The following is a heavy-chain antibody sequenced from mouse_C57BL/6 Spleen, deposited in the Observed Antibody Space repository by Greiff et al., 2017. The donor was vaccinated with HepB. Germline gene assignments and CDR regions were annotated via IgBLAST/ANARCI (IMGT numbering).Heavy chain of an antibody. V-gene: IGHV1-82*01. Sequence: QVQLQQSGPELVKPGASVKISCKASGYAFSSSWMNWVKQRPGKGLEWIGRIYPGDGDTNYNGKFKGKATLTADKSSSTAYMQLSSLTSEDSAVYFCAKNYYERYFDYWGQGTTLTVSS. CDR1: GYAFSSSW. CDR2: IYPGDGDT. CDR3: AKNYYERYFDY. D-gene: IGHD2-4*01. J-gene: IGHJ2*01.